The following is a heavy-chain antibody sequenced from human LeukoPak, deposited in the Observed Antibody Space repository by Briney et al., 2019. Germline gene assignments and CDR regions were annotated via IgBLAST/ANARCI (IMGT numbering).Heavy chain of an antibody. D-gene: IGHD6-6*01. Sequence: SGPTLVNPTQTLTLTCTFSGFSLSTSGVGVGWIRQPPGKALEWLAVVHWNDNNYYSPPLKSRLTVTKDTSKNQVVLSVTNMDPVDTATYYCAHRLVGEGLDYWGQGTLVTVSS. V-gene: IGHV2-5*01. J-gene: IGHJ4*02. CDR3: AHRLVGEGLDY. CDR1: GFSLSTSGVG. CDR2: VHWNDNN.